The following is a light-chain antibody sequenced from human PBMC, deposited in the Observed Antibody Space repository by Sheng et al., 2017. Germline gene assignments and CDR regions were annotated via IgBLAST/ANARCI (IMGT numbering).Light chain of an antibody. CDR2: EVS. J-gene: IGLJ1*01. CDR1: SSDFGNYNR. Sequence: QSALTQPPSVSGSPGQSVTISCTGTSSDFGNYNRVSWYQQPPGTAPKVLIYEVSNRPSGVPDRFSGSKSGNTASLTISGLRAEDEADYYCSSYRGSLTYVFGTGTKVHRP. V-gene: IGLV2-18*02. CDR3: SSYRGSLTYV.